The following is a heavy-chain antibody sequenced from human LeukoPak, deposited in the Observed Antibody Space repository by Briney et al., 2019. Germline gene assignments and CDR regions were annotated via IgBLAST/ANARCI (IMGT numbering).Heavy chain of an antibody. CDR2: ISSSGTA. J-gene: IGHJ4*02. CDR3: ARFKGGTGFDY. Sequence: SETLSLTCAVSGGSISTATVDWGWIRQAPGRDLEWIATISSSGTAYYNPSLMSRVTISVDTSMNQFSLELTSVTAADTGLFYCARFKGGTGFDYWGQGILVIVSS. V-gene: IGHV4-39*01. CDR1: GGSISTATVD. D-gene: IGHD1-26*01.